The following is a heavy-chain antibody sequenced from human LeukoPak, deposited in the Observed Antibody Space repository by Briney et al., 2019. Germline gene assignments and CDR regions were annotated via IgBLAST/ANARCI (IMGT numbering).Heavy chain of an antibody. Sequence: GASVKVSCKASGGTFSSYAISWVRQAPGQGLEWMGRIIPILGIANYAQKFQGRVTITADKSTSTAYMELSSLRSEDTAVYYCARPVDDILTGFDYWGQGTPVTVSS. CDR2: IIPILGIA. CDR3: ARPVDDILTGFDY. CDR1: GGTFSSYA. V-gene: IGHV1-69*04. J-gene: IGHJ4*02. D-gene: IGHD3-9*01.